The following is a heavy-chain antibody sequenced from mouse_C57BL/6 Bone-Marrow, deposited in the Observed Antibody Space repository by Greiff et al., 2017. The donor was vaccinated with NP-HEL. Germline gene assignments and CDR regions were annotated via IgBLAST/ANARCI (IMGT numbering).Heavy chain of an antibody. D-gene: IGHD2-2*01. CDR1: GYTFTDYN. Sequence: EVQLQQSGPELVKPGASVKIPCKASGYTFTDYNMDWVKQSHGKSLEWIGDINPNNGGTIYNQKFKGKATLTVDKASSTAYMELRSLTSEDTAVYYCARERLRRHEIRAMDYWGQGTSVTVSS. CDR2: INPNNGGT. J-gene: IGHJ4*01. CDR3: ARERLRRHEIRAMDY. V-gene: IGHV1-18*01.